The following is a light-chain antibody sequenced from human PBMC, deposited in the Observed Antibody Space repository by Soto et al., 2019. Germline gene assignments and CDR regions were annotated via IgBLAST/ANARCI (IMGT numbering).Light chain of an antibody. V-gene: IGKV2-30*01. CDR2: KVS. CDR1: KSLVSSNGNTY. Sequence: DVVMTQSPLSLPVTLGQPASISCRSSKSLVSSNGNTYLNWFQQRPGQSPRRLVYKVSNRDSGVPVRFSGSGSGTDFTLNISRVEAEDVGVYYCMQGGHWPTFGQGTKLEI. CDR3: MQGGHWPT. J-gene: IGKJ2*01.